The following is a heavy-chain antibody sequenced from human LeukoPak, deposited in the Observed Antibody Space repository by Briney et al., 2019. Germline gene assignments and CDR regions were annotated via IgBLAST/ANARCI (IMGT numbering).Heavy chain of an antibody. J-gene: IGHJ4*02. V-gene: IGHV5-10-1*01. CDR2: IDPSDSYT. CDR3: ARHRPGYCSSTSCYE. D-gene: IGHD2-2*03. Sequence: PGESLRISSKGSGYSFTSYWISWVRQMPGKGLEWMGRIDPSDSYTNYSPSFQGHVTISADKSISTAYLQWSSLKASDTAMYYCARHRPGYCSSTSCYEWGQGTLVTVSS. CDR1: GYSFTSYW.